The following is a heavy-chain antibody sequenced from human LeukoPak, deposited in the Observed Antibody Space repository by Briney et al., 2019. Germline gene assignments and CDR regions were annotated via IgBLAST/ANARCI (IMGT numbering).Heavy chain of an antibody. Sequence: PSETLSLTCAVSGGSISSSNWWSWVRQPPGKGLEWIGYIYYSGSTYYNPSLKSRVTISVDTSKNQFSLKLSSVTAADTAVYYCARDAHDYGDYGWFDPWGQGTLVTVSS. V-gene: IGHV4-30-4*01. J-gene: IGHJ5*02. CDR1: GGSISSSNW. D-gene: IGHD4-17*01. CDR3: ARDAHDYGDYGWFDP. CDR2: IYYSGST.